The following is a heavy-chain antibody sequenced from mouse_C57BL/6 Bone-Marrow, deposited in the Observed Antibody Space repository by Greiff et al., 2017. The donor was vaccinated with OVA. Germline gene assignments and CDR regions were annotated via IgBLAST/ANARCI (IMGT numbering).Heavy chain of an antibody. J-gene: IGHJ2*01. V-gene: IGHV7-3*01. CDR3: ARWLSYYFDY. CDR2: IRNKANGYTT. CDR1: GFTFTDYY. D-gene: IGHD1-2*01. Sequence: EVHLVESGGGLVQPGGSLSLSCAASGFTFTDYYMSWVRQPPGKALEWLGFIRNKANGYTTEYSASVKGRFTISRDNSQSILYLQMNALRAEDSATYYCARWLSYYFDYWGQGTTLTVSS.